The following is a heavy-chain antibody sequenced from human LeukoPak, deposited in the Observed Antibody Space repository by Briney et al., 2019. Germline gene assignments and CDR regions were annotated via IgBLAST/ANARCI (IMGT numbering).Heavy chain of an antibody. CDR3: AGARRGYSYGFDY. D-gene: IGHD5-18*01. CDR2: IIPIFGTA. V-gene: IGHV1-69*05. CDR1: GGTFSSYA. J-gene: IGHJ4*02. Sequence: APVKVSCKASGGTFSSYAISWVRQAPGQGLEWMGRIIPIFGTANYAQKFQGRVTMTRNTSISTAYIELSSLRSEDTAMYYCAGARRGYSYGFDYWGQGTLVTVSS.